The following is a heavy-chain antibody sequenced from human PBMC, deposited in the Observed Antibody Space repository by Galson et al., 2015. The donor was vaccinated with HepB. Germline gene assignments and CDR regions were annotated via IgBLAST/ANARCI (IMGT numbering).Heavy chain of an antibody. V-gene: IGHV3-23*01. CDR1: GFTFSSYA. J-gene: IGHJ4*02. D-gene: IGHD3-10*01. Sequence: SLRLSCAASGFTFSSYAMSWVRQAPGKGLEWVSAISGSGGSTYYADSVKGRFTISRDNSKNTLYLQMNSLRAEDTAVYYCAKAGLSGLPYYGSGGPRYYWGQGTLVTVSS. CDR2: ISGSGGST. CDR3: AKAGLSGLPYYGSGGPRYY.